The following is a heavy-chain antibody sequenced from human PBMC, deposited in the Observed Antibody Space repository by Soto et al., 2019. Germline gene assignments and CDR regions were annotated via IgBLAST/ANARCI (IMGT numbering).Heavy chain of an antibody. D-gene: IGHD3-10*01. CDR1: GFTFSSYG. J-gene: IGHJ5*02. CDR2: IWYDGSNK. Sequence: QVQLVESGGGVVQPGRSLRLSCAASGFTFSSYGMHWVRQAPGKGLERVAVIWYDGSNKYYADSVKGRFTISRDNSKNTLYLQMNSLRAEDTAVYYCARAYYYGSGSYSSTWFDPWGQGTLVTVSS. CDR3: ARAYYYGSGSYSSTWFDP. V-gene: IGHV3-33*01.